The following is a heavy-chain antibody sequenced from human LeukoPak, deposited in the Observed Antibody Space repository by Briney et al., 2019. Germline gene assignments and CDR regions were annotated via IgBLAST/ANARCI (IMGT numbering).Heavy chain of an antibody. CDR1: GGSISNYF. CDR2: IYYSGST. Sequence: SETLSLTCTVSGGSISNYFWSWVRQPPGKGLEWVGYIYYSGSTNYNPSLKSRVTISVDTSKSQFSLKLNSVTAADTAVYYCARVGGGNYYYGMDVWGQGTTVTVSS. J-gene: IGHJ6*02. D-gene: IGHD2-15*01. V-gene: IGHV4-59*01. CDR3: ARVGGGNYYYGMDV.